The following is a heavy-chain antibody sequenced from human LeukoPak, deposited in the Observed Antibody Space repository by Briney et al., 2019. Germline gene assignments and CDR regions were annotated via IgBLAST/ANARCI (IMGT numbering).Heavy chain of an antibody. Sequence: SETLSLTCTVSGGSISSYYWSWIRQPAGKGLEWIGRIYTSGSTNYNPSLKSRVTMSVDTSKNQFSLKLSSVTAADTAVYYCARNHMGGVGYCSGGSCYSYGIDVWGKGTTVTVSS. CDR2: IYTSGST. CDR1: GGSISSYY. D-gene: IGHD2-15*01. J-gene: IGHJ6*04. CDR3: ARNHMGGVGYCSGGSCYSYGIDV. V-gene: IGHV4-4*07.